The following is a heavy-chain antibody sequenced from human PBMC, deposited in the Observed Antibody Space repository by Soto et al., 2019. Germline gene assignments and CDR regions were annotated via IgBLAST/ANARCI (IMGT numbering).Heavy chain of an antibody. J-gene: IGHJ4*02. Sequence: SETLSLTCAVSGGSFSNYYWTWIRQPPGAGLEWIGEVNDSGSTSYSPALKSRVTISVDSSKNQFSLTLTSVTAADRAIYYCARDAAVPGESDRFDYWGRGILVTVSS. CDR2: VNDSGST. CDR3: ARDAAVPGESDRFDY. D-gene: IGHD6-19*01. V-gene: IGHV4-34*01. CDR1: GGSFSNYY.